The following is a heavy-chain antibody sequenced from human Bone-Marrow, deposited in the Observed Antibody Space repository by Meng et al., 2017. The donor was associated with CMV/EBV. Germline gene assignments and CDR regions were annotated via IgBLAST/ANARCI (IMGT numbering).Heavy chain of an antibody. V-gene: IGHV3-21*01. CDR3: LRSIVVVPAAIFDYYYGMDV. Sequence: GESLKISCVVSGFTFHDYAMHWVRQAPGKGLEWVSSISSSSSYIYYADSVKGRFTISRDNAKNSLYLQMNSLRAEDTAVYYCLRSIVVVPAAIFDYYYGMDVWGQGTTVTVSS. CDR2: ISSSSSYI. CDR1: GFTFHDYA. D-gene: IGHD2-2*02. J-gene: IGHJ6*02.